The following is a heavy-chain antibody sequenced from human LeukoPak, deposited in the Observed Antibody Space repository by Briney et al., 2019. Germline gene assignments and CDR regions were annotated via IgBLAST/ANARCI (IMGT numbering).Heavy chain of an antibody. CDR3: ARDDATTSGVVPSSDY. Sequence: ASVKVSCKASGYTFTSYGISWVRQAPGQGLEWMGWISAYNGNTNYAQKLQGRVTMTTDTSTSTAYMELRSLRSDDTAVYYCARDDATTSGVVPSSDYWGQGTLVTVSS. CDR2: ISAYNGNT. V-gene: IGHV1-18*01. CDR1: GYTFTSYG. J-gene: IGHJ4*02. D-gene: IGHD3-3*01.